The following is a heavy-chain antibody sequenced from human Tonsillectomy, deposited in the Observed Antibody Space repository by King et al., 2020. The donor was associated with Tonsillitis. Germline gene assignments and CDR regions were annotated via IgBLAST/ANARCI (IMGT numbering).Heavy chain of an antibody. J-gene: IGHJ4*02. CDR3: VRSLTLVYCSGGTCYPFDY. V-gene: IGHV1-2*02. Sequence: QLVQSGAEVKKPGASVKVSCKASGYTFSGYYMHWVRQAPGQGLEWMGWINPNSGGTNYAQKFQGRVTMTRETSISTASMELSRLRSDDTAVYYCVRSLTLVYCSGGTCYPFDYWGQGTLVTVSS. CDR2: INPNSGGT. CDR1: GYTFSGYY. D-gene: IGHD2-15*01.